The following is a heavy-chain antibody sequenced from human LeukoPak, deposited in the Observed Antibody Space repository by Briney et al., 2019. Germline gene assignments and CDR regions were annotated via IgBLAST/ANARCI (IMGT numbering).Heavy chain of an antibody. Sequence: PGGSLRLSCAASGFTVSSNYMSWVRQAPGKGLEWVSLIYIGGSTYYADSVKGRFTISRDNSKNTLYLQMNSLRAEGTALYYCARGPWSGSYFDYWGQGTLVTVSS. D-gene: IGHD3-3*01. CDR1: GFTVSSNY. CDR3: ARGPWSGSYFDY. J-gene: IGHJ4*02. CDR2: IYIGGST. V-gene: IGHV3-53*01.